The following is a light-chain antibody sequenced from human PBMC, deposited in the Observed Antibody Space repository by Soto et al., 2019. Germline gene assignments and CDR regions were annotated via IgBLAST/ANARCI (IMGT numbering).Light chain of an antibody. Sequence: DIQMTQSPSSLSASVGDRVTITCRASQSISSYLNWYQQKQGKAPKLLIYAASSLQSVVPSRFSGSGYGTAFTLTISSLQPEDFATYYCQKSYSTLWTFGQGTKVEIK. CDR3: QKSYSTLWT. CDR1: QSISSY. V-gene: IGKV1-39*01. CDR2: AAS. J-gene: IGKJ1*01.